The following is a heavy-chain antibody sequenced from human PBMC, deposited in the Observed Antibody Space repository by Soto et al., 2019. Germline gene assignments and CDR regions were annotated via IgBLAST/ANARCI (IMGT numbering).Heavy chain of an antibody. D-gene: IGHD5-12*01. CDR3: ARDWGYSGYDSDYYYGMDV. V-gene: IGHV4-31*03. J-gene: IGHJ6*02. Sequence: SGTLSLTCTVSGGSISSGGYYGSWIRQHPGKGLEWIGYIYYSGSTYYNPSLKSRVTISVDTSKNQFSLKLSSVTAADTAVYYCARDWGYSGYDSDYYYGMDVWGQGTTVTVSS. CDR1: GGSISSGGYY. CDR2: IYYSGST.